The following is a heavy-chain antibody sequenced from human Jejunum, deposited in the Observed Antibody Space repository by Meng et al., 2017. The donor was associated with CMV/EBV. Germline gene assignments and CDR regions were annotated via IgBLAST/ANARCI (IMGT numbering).Heavy chain of an antibody. CDR1: GFTFSAHA. V-gene: IGHV3-30-3*01. J-gene: IGHJ4*02. CDR3: ARQPGSLAY. CDR2: ISDDGSNE. Sequence: QVQLVGSGRGVVQPGRSLRLSCTASGFTFSAHAMHWVRQAPGKGLEWVAVISDDGSNEYYADSAKGRFTISRDNSKNTLYLQMNSLRAADTAVYYCARQPGSLAYWGQGTLVTVSS.